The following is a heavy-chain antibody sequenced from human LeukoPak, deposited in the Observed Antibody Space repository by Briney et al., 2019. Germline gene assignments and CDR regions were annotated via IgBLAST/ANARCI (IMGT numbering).Heavy chain of an antibody. CDR1: GYTFTDYY. CDR3: ARRYYDSSGYYSPLNY. D-gene: IGHD3-22*01. V-gene: IGHV1-2*06. J-gene: IGHJ4*02. CDR2: INPNSGGT. Sequence: ASVKVSCKASGYTFTDYYTHWVRQAPGQGLEWMGRINPNSGGTNNAQKFTGRVTMTRDTSISTAYMELSRLRSDDTAVYYCARRYYDSSGYYSPLNYWGQGALVTVSS.